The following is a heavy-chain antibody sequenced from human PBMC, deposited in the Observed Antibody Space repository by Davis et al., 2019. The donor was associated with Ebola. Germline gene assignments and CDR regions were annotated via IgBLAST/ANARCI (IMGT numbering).Heavy chain of an antibody. J-gene: IGHJ4*02. Sequence: SETLSLTCTVSGGSISSYYWSWIRQPPGKGLEWIGYIYYSGSTNSNPSLKSRVTISVDTSKNQFSLKLSSVTAADTAVYYCARLETVAGLDYWGQGTLVTVSS. D-gene: IGHD6-19*01. V-gene: IGHV4-59*01. CDR1: GGSISSYY. CDR3: ARLETVAGLDY. CDR2: IYYSGST.